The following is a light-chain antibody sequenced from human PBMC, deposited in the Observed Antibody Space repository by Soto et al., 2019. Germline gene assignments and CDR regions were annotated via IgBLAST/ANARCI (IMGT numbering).Light chain of an antibody. CDR3: QQSHIWPPIT. J-gene: IGKJ5*01. Sequence: EIVMTQSPATLSLSPGEGATVPCRASQRVGGHLAWYHQIPGQATRLLIHDASTRAIGIPVRFSGSGSGTDFTLTISSLETEDSAIYYCQQSHIWPPITFGQGTRLEIK. CDR1: QRVGGH. CDR2: DAS. V-gene: IGKV3-11*01.